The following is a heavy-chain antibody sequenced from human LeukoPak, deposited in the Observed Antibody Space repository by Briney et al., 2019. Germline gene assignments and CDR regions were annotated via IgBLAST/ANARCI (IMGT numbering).Heavy chain of an antibody. J-gene: IGHJ3*02. V-gene: IGHV3-7*02. Sequence: GGSLRLSCAASGFTFNNYWMTWVRQAPGKGLEWVANIKQDGSDKYYGDSVKGRFTISRDNAKNSLYLQMNSLRAEDTAVYSCARSGTVAFDMWGRGTMVTVSS. CDR2: IKQDGSDK. D-gene: IGHD1-26*01. CDR1: GFTFNNYW. CDR3: ARSGTVAFDM.